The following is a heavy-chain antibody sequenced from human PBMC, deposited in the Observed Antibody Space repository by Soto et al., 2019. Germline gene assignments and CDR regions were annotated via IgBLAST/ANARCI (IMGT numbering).Heavy chain of an antibody. J-gene: IGHJ4*02. CDR2: LYTRGTT. D-gene: IGHD3-16*01. V-gene: IGHV4-4*07. Sequence: SETRSLTCSVSGASISNFYWSWIRQSAGKGLEWIGRLYTRGTTDYNPSLKSRVTMSIDTSKNRVSLSLTSVTAADTAVYYCAKGGAYYFDSWGQGIVVTV. CDR1: GASISNFY. CDR3: AKGGAYYFDS.